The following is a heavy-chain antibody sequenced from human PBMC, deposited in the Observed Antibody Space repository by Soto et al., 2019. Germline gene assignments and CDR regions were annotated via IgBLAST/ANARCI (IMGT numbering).Heavy chain of an antibody. Sequence: SETLSLTCPVSGCSISSYYWSWIRQPPGKGLEWIGYIYYSGSTNYNPSLKSRVTISVDTSKNQFSLKLSSVTAADTAVYYCARAPARPNENWFDPWGQGTLVTVSS. V-gene: IGHV4-59*01. J-gene: IGHJ5*02. CDR1: GCSISSYY. CDR2: IYYSGST. D-gene: IGHD6-6*01. CDR3: ARAPARPNENWFDP.